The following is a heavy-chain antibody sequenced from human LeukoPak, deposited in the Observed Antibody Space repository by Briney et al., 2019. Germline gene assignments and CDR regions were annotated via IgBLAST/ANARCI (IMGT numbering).Heavy chain of an antibody. Sequence: GASVKVSCKASGGTFSSYAISWVRQAPGQGLEWMGGIIPIFGTANYAQKFQGRVTITADASTSTAYMELSSLSSEDTAVYYCAREWYSSGWYGGHDAFDIWGQGTMVTVSS. CDR2: IIPIFGTA. J-gene: IGHJ3*02. CDR1: GGTFSSYA. CDR3: AREWYSSGWYGGHDAFDI. V-gene: IGHV1-69*01. D-gene: IGHD6-19*01.